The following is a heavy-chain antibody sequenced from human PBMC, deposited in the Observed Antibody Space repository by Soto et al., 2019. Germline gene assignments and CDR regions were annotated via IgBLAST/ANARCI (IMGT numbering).Heavy chain of an antibody. J-gene: IGHJ4*02. CDR1: GGSISSYY. V-gene: IGHV4-59*01. CDR2: IFYSGST. Sequence: PSETLSLTCTVSGGSISSYYWSWIRQPPGKGLEWIGYIFYSGSTNYNPSLKSRVTISVDTSKNQFSLKLNSVTAADTAVYYCARGSPVRANWNFDYWGRGTLVTVSS. D-gene: IGHD2-8*01. CDR3: ARGSPVRANWNFDY.